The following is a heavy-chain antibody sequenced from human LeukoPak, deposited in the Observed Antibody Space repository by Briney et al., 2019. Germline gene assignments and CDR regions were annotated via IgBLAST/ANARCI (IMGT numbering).Heavy chain of an antibody. CDR1: GFTFSSDG. V-gene: IGHV3-30*02. CDR3: AKDRSGSNYGLH. J-gene: IGHJ4*02. Sequence: GGSLRLSCAASGFTFSSDGMHWVRQAPGKGLEWVAFIQYDGTKKYNGDSVRGRFSISRDNSKNTLYLQMSSLTAEDTAVYFCAKDRSGSNYGLHWGQGTLVSVSS. CDR2: IQYDGTKK. D-gene: IGHD1-26*01.